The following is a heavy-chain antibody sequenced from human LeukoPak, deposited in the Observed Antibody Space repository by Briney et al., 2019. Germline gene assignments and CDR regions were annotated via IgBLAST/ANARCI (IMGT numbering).Heavy chain of an antibody. D-gene: IGHD5-18*01. CDR1: GYTFTIYD. CDR3: ARGTVDTAMDGY. V-gene: IGHV1-8*01. Sequence: ASVNVSCKASGYTFTIYDINWVRQATGQGLEWMGWMNPNSGNTGYAQKFQGRVTMTRNTSISTAYMELSSLRSEDTAVYYCARGTVDTAMDGYWGQGTLVTVSS. CDR2: MNPNSGNT. J-gene: IGHJ4*02.